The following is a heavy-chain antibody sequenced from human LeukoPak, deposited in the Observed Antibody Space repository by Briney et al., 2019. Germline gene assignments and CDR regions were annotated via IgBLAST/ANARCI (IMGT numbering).Heavy chain of an antibody. V-gene: IGHV3-66*01. J-gene: IGHJ3*02. Sequence: GGSLRLSCAASGFTVSSNYINWVRQAPGKGLEWVSVIYSGGTTYYADSVKGRFTISRDNSKNTLYLQMNSLRAEDTAVYYCARDYYGSGSYSACDIWAKGQWSPSLQ. D-gene: IGHD3-10*01. CDR1: GFTVSSNY. CDR3: ARDYYGSGSYSACDI. CDR2: IYSGGTT.